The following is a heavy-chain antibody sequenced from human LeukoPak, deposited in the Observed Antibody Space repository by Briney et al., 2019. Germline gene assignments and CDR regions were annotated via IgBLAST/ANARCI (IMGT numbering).Heavy chain of an antibody. Sequence: VASVKVSCEASGYTFTSYYMHWVRQAPGQGLEWMGIINPSGGSTSYAQKFQGRVTMTRDTSTSTVYMELSRLRSDDTAVYYCARDRSDAFDFWGQGTMVTVSS. CDR2: INPSGGST. J-gene: IGHJ3*01. CDR1: GYTFTSYY. CDR3: ARDRSDAFDF. V-gene: IGHV1-46*01.